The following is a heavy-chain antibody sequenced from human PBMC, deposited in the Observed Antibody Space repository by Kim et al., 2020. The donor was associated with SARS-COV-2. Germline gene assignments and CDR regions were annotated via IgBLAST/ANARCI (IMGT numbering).Heavy chain of an antibody. J-gene: IGHJ6*02. CDR3: ARAFCDFWSGYCYGMDV. CDR2: IWYDGSNK. D-gene: IGHD3-3*01. V-gene: IGHV3-33*01. Sequence: GGSLRLSCAASGFTFSSYGMHWVRQAPGKGLEWVAVIWYDGSNKYYADSVKGRFTISRDNSKNTLYLQMNSLRAEDTAVYYCARAFCDFWSGYCYGMDVWGQGTTVTVSS. CDR1: GFTFSSYG.